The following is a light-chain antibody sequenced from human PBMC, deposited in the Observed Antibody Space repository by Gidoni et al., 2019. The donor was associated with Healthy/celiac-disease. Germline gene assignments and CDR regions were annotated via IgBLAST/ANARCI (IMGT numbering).Light chain of an antibody. Sequence: NWMLTQPHAVSESQGTTVTISCTRRSGSIASNYVQRCQQRPGSSPTTVIYETHQRTSGVPGRFSSSSDSSSLTASLTIARLHTEDEADSYCPSSDSSSWVFGGGTKLTVL. J-gene: IGLJ3*02. CDR3: PSSDSSSWV. CDR1: SGSIASNY. CDR2: ETH. V-gene: IGLV6-57*01.